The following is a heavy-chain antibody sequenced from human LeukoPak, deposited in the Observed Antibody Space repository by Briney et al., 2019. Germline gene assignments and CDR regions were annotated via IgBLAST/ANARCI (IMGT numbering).Heavy chain of an antibody. J-gene: IGHJ4*02. D-gene: IGHD1-26*01. V-gene: IGHV3-30*02. Sequence: QAGGSLRLSCAASGFTFSSYGMHWVRQAPGKGLEWVAFIRYDGSNKYYADSVKGRFTISRDNSKNTLYLQMNSLRADDTAIYYCARGQIPSGELLRFDCWGQGTLVTVSS. CDR1: GFTFSSYG. CDR3: ARGQIPSGELLRFDC. CDR2: IRYDGSNK.